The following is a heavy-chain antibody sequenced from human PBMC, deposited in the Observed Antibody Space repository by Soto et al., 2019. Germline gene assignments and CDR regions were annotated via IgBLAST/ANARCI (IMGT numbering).Heavy chain of an antibody. CDR2: ISAYNGNT. D-gene: IGHD3-16*01. CDR1: GGTFSSYT. CDR3: ARADGDYIWGRPDY. V-gene: IGHV1-18*01. Sequence: GASVKVSCKASGGTFSSYTISWVRQAPGQGLEWMGWISAYNGNTNYAQKLQGRVTMTTDTSTSTAYMELRSLRSDDTAVYYCARADGDYIWGRPDYWGQGTLVTVSS. J-gene: IGHJ4*02.